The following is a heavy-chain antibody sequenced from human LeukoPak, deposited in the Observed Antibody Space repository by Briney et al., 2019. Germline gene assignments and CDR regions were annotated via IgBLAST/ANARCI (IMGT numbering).Heavy chain of an antibody. V-gene: IGHV4-59*01. Sequence: PSETLSLTCTVSGGSLSSYFWSWIRQPPGKGLEWIGYIHYSGSANYNPSLKSRVTISVDTSKNQFSLKVSSVTAADTAVCYCARRSSDGYYYYYMDVWGKGTTVTVSS. CDR1: GGSLSSYF. CDR3: ARRSSDGYYYYYMDV. CDR2: IHYSGSA. D-gene: IGHD3-10*01. J-gene: IGHJ6*03.